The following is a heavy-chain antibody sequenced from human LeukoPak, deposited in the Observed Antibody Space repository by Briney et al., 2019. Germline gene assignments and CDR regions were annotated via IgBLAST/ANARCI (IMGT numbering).Heavy chain of an antibody. Sequence: PSETLSLTCTVFGGSISSYYWSWIRQPPGKGLEWIGYIYYSGSTNYNPSLKSRVTISVDTSKNQFSLKLSSVTAADTAVYYCARALKSYYYYYYMDVWGKGTTVTVSS. V-gene: IGHV4-59*12. J-gene: IGHJ6*03. CDR1: GGSISSYY. CDR2: IYYSGST. CDR3: ARALKSYYYYYYMDV.